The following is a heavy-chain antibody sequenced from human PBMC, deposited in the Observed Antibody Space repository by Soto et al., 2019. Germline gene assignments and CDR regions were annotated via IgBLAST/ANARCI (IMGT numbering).Heavy chain of an antibody. CDR3: ARRPEQWLVPWGAFDI. V-gene: IGHV4-39*01. Sequence: PSETLSLTCTVSGGSISSSSYYWGWIRQPPGKGLEWIGSIYYSGSTYYNPSLKSRVTISVDTSKNQFSLKLSSVTAADTAVYYCARRPEQWLVPWGAFDIWGQGTMVTVSS. CDR1: GGSISSSSYY. D-gene: IGHD6-19*01. CDR2: IYYSGST. J-gene: IGHJ3*02.